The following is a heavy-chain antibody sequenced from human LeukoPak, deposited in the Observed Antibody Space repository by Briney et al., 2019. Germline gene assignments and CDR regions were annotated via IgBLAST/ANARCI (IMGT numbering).Heavy chain of an antibody. V-gene: IGHV3-23*01. CDR2: ISGSGGST. CDR3: AKVHRPSVADRGDY. D-gene: IGHD6-19*01. CDR1: GFTFSSYA. J-gene: IGHJ4*02. Sequence: GGSLRLSCAASGFTFSSYAMSWVRQAPGRGLEWVSAISGSGGSTYYADSVKGRFTISRDNSKNTLYLQMNSLRAEDTAVYYCAKVHRPSVADRGDYWGQGTLVTVSS.